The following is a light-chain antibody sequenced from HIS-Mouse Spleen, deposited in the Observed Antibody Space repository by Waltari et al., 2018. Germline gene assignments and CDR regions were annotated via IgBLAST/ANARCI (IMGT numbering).Light chain of an antibody. V-gene: IGLV3-10*01. CDR3: YSTDSSGNHRV. CDR1: ALPKKH. Sequence: SYELTQPPPVSVSPGQTARTTCSGAALPKKHDYWYQQKSGQAPVLVVYEDSKRPSGIPERFSGSSSGKMATLTISGAQVEDEADYYCYSTDSSGNHRVFGGGTKLTVL. CDR2: EDS. J-gene: IGLJ2*01.